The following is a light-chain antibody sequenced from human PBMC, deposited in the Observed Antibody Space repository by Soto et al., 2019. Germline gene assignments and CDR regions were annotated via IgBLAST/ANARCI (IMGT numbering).Light chain of an antibody. CDR3: QQYKDWFSIT. CDR2: GAS. Sequence: EIVMTQSPATLSVSPGETVTLSCRASQSVSTNSAWYQQRPGQAPRLLIYGASTRATGIPARFSGSGSGTEFTLTISSLQSEDFAVRYCQQYKDWFSITFGQGTRLEIK. V-gene: IGKV3-15*01. J-gene: IGKJ5*01. CDR1: QSVSTN.